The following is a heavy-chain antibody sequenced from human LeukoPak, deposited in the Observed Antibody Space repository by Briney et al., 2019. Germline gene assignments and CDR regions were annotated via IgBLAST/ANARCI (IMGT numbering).Heavy chain of an antibody. Sequence: GGSLRLSCAASGFTFSSYEMNWVRQAPGKGLEWVSYISSSGSTIYYADSVKGRFTISRDNAKNSLYLQMNSLRAGDTAVYYCAGSSEYIYYYYYGMDVWGQGTTVTVSS. J-gene: IGHJ6*02. V-gene: IGHV3-48*03. CDR2: ISSSGSTI. CDR1: GFTFSSYE. CDR3: AGSSEYIYYYYYGMDV. D-gene: IGHD6-6*01.